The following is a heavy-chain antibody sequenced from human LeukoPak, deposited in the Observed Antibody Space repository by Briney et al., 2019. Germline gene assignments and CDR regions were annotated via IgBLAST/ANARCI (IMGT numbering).Heavy chain of an antibody. CDR1: GYSFTSYW. V-gene: IGHV5-51*01. CDR3: GGTYYYDSSGYGNAFDI. J-gene: IGHJ3*02. Sequence: GESLKISCKGSGYSFTSYWIGWVRQMPGKGLEWMGIIYPGDSDTRYSPSFQGRVTISADKSISTAYLQWSSLKASDTAMYYCGGTYYYDSSGYGNAFDIWGQGTMVTVSS. D-gene: IGHD3-22*01. CDR2: IYPGDSDT.